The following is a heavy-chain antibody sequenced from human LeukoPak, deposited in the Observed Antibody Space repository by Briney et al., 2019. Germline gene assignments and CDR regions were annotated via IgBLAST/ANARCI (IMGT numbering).Heavy chain of an antibody. CDR1: GFTFSSYW. CDR3: ARDGYCSRTSCLRPDYYFGMDV. CDR2: IKEDGREK. V-gene: IGHV3-7*01. Sequence: GGSLRLSCAASGFTFSSYWMSWVRQAPGKGLEWVANIKEDGREKYYVDSVKGRFTISRDNAKNLLYLQMNSLRVEDTAVYYCARDGYCSRTSCLRPDYYFGMDVWGQGTTVTVSS. D-gene: IGHD2-2*03. J-gene: IGHJ6*02.